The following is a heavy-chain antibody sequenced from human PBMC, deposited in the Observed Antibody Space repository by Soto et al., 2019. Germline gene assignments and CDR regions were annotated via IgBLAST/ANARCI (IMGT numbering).Heavy chain of an antibody. CDR3: ARDRPLYCRGDCNFDF. CDR1: GFIFSRYG. V-gene: IGHV3-30*03. J-gene: IGHJ4*02. D-gene: IGHD2-21*02. CDR2: ISYDGGER. Sequence: QVQLVESGGGVVQSGGSLRLSCGGSGFIFSRYGMHWVRQAPGKGLEWVTGISYDGGERFYADSVKGRFTISRDNSKNRMALQMSSLRPEDTAVYYCARDRPLYCRGDCNFDFWGQGTLVTVSS.